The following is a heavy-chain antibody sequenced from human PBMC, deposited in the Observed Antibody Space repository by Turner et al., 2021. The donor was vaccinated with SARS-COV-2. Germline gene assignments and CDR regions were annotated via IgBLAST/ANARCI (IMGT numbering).Heavy chain of an antibody. CDR3: ARDLGPYGMDV. J-gene: IGHJ6*02. CDR2: IYSGGST. V-gene: IGHV3-53*04. CDR1: GFTFSSYV. Sequence: VQPVESGGRVVHLGSSLELSCSASGFTFSSYVMHWVRQAPGKGLEWVAGIYSGGSTFYADSVKGRFTIYRHKSKNTLYLQLNSLRAEDTAVYYCARDLGPYGMDVWGQGTTVTVSS.